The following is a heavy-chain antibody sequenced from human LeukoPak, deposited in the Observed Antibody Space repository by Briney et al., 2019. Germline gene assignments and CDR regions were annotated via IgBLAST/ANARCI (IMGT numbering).Heavy chain of an antibody. Sequence: ASVKVSCKASGYTFTSYDINWVRQATGQGLEWMGWMNPNSGGTNYAQKFQGRVTMTRDTSISTAYMELSRLRSDDTAVYYCARDPPDYYDSSVGSCGWGQGTLVTVSS. J-gene: IGHJ4*02. CDR2: MNPNSGGT. D-gene: IGHD3-22*01. CDR1: GYTFTSYD. V-gene: IGHV1-2*02. CDR3: ARDPPDYYDSSVGSCG.